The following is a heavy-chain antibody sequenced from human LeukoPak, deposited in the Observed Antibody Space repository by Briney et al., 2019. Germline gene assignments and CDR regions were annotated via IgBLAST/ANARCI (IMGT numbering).Heavy chain of an antibody. J-gene: IGHJ4*02. CDR3: ARSYSSSWYPYFDY. Sequence: SETLSLTCTVSGGSISSYYWSWIRQPPGKGLEWIGYIYYSGSTNYNPSLKSRVTISVDTSKNQFSLKLSSATAADTAVYYCARSYSSSWYPYFDYWGQGTLVTVSS. D-gene: IGHD6-13*01. CDR1: GGSISSYY. CDR2: IYYSGST. V-gene: IGHV4-59*08.